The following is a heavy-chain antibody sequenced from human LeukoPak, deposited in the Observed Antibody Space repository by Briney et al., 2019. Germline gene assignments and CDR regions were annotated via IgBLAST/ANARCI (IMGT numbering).Heavy chain of an antibody. V-gene: IGHV3-7*03. J-gene: IGHJ1*01. Sequence: GGSLRLSCAASGFTFRNHWMTWVRQAPGKGLEWVANIKKDGSEKYYVDSVKGRFTISRDNSKNSLYLQMNSLRAEDTAVYYCAKDPSSSYYLEYLHHWGQGTLVAVSS. D-gene: IGHD3-22*01. CDR3: AKDPSSSYYLEYLHH. CDR2: IKKDGSEK. CDR1: GFTFRNHW.